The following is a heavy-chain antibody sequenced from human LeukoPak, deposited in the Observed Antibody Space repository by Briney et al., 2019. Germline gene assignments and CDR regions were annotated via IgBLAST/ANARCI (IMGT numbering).Heavy chain of an antibody. CDR1: GGTFSSYA. D-gene: IGHD3-10*01. CDR2: IIPISGTA. CDR3: ARDLRVRGVIPDY. Sequence: ASVKVSCKASGGTFSSYAISWVRQAPGQGLEWMGGIIPISGTANYAQKLQGRVTMTTDTSTSTAYMELRSLRSDDTAVYYCARDLRVRGVIPDYWGQGTLVTVSS. J-gene: IGHJ4*02. V-gene: IGHV1-69*05.